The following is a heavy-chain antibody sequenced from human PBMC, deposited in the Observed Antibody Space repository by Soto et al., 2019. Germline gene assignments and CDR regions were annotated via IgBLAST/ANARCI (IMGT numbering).Heavy chain of an antibody. V-gene: IGHV1-69*06. D-gene: IGHD2-15*01. CDR2: IIPIFGTA. Sequence: GASVKVSCKASGGTFSSYAISWVRQAPGQGLEWMGGIIPIFGTANYAQKFQGRVTITADKSTSTAYMELSSLRSEDTAVYHCTITYIVVVVAAVPFDYWGQGTLVTVSS. J-gene: IGHJ4*02. CDR3: TITYIVVVVAAVPFDY. CDR1: GGTFSSYA.